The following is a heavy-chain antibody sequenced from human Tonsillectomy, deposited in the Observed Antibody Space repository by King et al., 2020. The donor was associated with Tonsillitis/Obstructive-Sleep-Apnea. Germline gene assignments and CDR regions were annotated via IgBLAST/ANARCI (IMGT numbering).Heavy chain of an antibody. CDR2: IWYDGSNK. D-gene: IGHD6-19*01. Sequence: QLVQSGGGVVQPGRSLRLSCAASGFTFSTYGMHWVRQAPGKGLEWVAVIWYDGSNKYCADSVKGRFTISRDNSKNTLYLQMISLRAEDKAVYYCARSTVTGPGGLDYWGQGTLVTVSS. J-gene: IGHJ4*02. V-gene: IGHV3-33*01. CDR3: ARSTVTGPGGLDY. CDR1: GFTFSTYG.